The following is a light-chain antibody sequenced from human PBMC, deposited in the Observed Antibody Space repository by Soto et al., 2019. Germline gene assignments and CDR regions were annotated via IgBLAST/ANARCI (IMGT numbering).Light chain of an antibody. CDR3: QQYGSAPL. Sequence: EIVLTQSPGPLSFSPGERATISCRASQRVSSSYLAWYQQKPGQAPRLLIYGASGRATGIPDRFSGRGSGTDFTLTISRLEPEDFAVYYCQQYGSAPLFGPGTKVDIK. V-gene: IGKV3-20*01. CDR1: QRVSSSY. J-gene: IGKJ3*01. CDR2: GAS.